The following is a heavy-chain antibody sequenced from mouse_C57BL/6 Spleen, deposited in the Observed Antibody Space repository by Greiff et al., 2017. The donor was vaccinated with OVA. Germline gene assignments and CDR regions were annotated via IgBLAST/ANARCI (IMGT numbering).Heavy chain of an antibody. D-gene: IGHD1-1*01. CDR1: GFTFSDYG. CDR2: ISSGSSTI. Sequence: EVKLMESGGGLVKPGGSLTLSCAASGFTFSDYGMHWVRQAPEKGLEWVAYISSGSSTIYYADTVKGRFTISRDNAKNTLFLQMTSLRSEDTAMYYCARLRRNWYLDVWGTGTTVTVSS. J-gene: IGHJ1*03. CDR3: ARLRRNWYLDV. V-gene: IGHV5-17*01.